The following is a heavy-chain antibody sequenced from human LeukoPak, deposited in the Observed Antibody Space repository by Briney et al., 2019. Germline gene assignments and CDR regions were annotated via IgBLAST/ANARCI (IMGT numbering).Heavy chain of an antibody. V-gene: IGHV4-59*01. D-gene: IGHD2-21*02. Sequence: SETLSLTCTVSSGPISSYYWSWIRQPPGKGLEWIGYIYYSGNTNYNPSLKSRVTMSVDTSKNQFSLKLSSVTAADTAVYYCARDQGDILDYWGQGTLVTVSS. CDR1: SGPISSYY. CDR3: ARDQGDILDY. J-gene: IGHJ4*02. CDR2: IYYSGNT.